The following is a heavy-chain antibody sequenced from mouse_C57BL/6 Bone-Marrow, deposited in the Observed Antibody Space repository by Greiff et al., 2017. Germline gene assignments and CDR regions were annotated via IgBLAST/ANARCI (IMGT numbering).Heavy chain of an antibody. CDR2: ISTGSSYT. J-gene: IGHJ2*01. V-gene: IGHV5-6*02. Sequence: EVMLVESGGDLVKPGGSLKLSCAASGFTFSSYGMSWVRQTPDKSLEWVATISTGSSYTYYPDSVKGRFTISRDNANNTQYLQMSRLTSEDTAMYYCARRGTGRKFDYWGQGTTLTVSS. CDR3: ARRGTGRKFDY. CDR1: GFTFSSYG. D-gene: IGHD4-1*01.